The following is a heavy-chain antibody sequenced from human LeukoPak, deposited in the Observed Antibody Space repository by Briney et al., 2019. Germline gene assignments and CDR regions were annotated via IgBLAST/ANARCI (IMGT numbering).Heavy chain of an antibody. V-gene: IGHV1-2*02. D-gene: IGHD2-15*01. Sequence: ASVKVSCKASGYTFTGYYMHWVRQAPGQGLEWMGWINPNSGGTNYAQKFQGRVTMTRDTSISTAYMELSSLRSEDTAVYYCARDGYCSGGSCSTKYNWFDPWGQGTLVTVSS. CDR1: GYTFTGYY. J-gene: IGHJ5*02. CDR3: ARDGYCSGGSCSTKYNWFDP. CDR2: INPNSGGT.